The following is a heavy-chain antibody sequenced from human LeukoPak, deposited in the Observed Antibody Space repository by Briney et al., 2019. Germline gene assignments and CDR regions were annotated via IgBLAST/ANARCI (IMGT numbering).Heavy chain of an antibody. CDR2: ISGSGGST. V-gene: IGHV3-23*01. Sequence: GGSLRLSCAASGFTFSSYAMSWVRQAPGKGLEWVSAISGSGGSTYYADSVKGRFTISRDNSKNTLYLQMNSLRAEDTAVYYCAKPTHTTMIVVALAFDIWGQGTMVTVSS. J-gene: IGHJ3*02. D-gene: IGHD3-22*01. CDR1: GFTFSSYA. CDR3: AKPTHTTMIVVALAFDI.